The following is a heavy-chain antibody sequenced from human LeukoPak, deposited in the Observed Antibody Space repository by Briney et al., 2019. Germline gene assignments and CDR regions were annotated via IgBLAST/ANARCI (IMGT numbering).Heavy chain of an antibody. V-gene: IGHV4-38-2*02. J-gene: IGHJ6*02. Sequence: PSETLSLTCTVSGYSISSGYYWGWIRQPPGKGLEWIGSIYHSGSTYYNPSLKSRVTISVDTSKNQFSLKLSSVTAADTAVYYCARDPPHSGYDRYYYYGMDVWGQGTTVTVSS. CDR3: ARDPPHSGYDRYYYYGMDV. CDR2: IYHSGST. D-gene: IGHD5-12*01. CDR1: GYSISSGYY.